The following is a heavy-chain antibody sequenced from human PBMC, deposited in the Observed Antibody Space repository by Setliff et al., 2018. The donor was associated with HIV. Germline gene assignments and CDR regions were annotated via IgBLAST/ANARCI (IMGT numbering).Heavy chain of an antibody. V-gene: IGHV3-30*04. D-gene: IGHD2-21*01. CDR3: ARDGKDGAYYFDY. CDR2: ISSDGKNK. J-gene: IGHJ4*02. Sequence: PGGSLRLSCAASGFIFSGYDMHWVRQAPGKGLEWVALISSDGKNKYDADSVKGRFTISRDNAKNSLYLQMNSLRAEDTAVYYCARDGKDGAYYFDYWGQGTLVTVSS. CDR1: GFIFSGYD.